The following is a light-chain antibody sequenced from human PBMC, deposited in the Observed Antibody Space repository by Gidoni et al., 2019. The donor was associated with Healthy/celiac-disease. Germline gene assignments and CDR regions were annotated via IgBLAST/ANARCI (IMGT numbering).Light chain of an antibody. CDR3: CSYAGSSTCV. V-gene: IGLV2-23*02. Sequence: QSALTQPASGSGSPGQSITISCTGTSSDVGSYNLVSWYQQHPGKVPKLMIYEVSKRPSGVSNRFSGSKSGNPASLTISGLQAEDDADYYCCSYAGSSTCVFGGGTKLTVL. CDR2: EVS. CDR1: SSDVGSYNL. J-gene: IGLJ3*02.